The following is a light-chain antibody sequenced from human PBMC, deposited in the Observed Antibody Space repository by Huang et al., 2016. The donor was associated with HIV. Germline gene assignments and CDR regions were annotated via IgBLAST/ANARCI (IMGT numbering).Light chain of an antibody. CDR1: QSVSNN. Sequence: EIVMTQSPATLSVSPGERATLSCRASQSVSNNLAWYQQNPGRAPRLLVYDASTRATGIPARFGGSGSGTEFTLTISSLQSEDFAVYFCQQFNNWPRTFGQGTKLEIK. J-gene: IGKJ2*01. CDR3: QQFNNWPRT. CDR2: DAS. V-gene: IGKV3-15*01.